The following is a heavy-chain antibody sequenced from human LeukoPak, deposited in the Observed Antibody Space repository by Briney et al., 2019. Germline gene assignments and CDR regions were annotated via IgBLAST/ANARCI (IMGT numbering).Heavy chain of an antibody. J-gene: IGHJ6*03. V-gene: IGHV3-30*18. CDR2: ISYDGSNK. Sequence: GGSLRLSCAASGFSFNNYAMHWVRQAPGKGLEWVAVISYDGSNKYYADSVKGRFTISRDNSKNTLYLQMNSLRAEDTAVYYCAKTQTGYYYYMDVWGKGTTVTISS. CDR3: AKTQTGYYYYMDV. CDR1: GFSFNNYA.